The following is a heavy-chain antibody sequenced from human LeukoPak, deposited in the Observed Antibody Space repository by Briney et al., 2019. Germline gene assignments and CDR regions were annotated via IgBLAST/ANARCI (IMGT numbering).Heavy chain of an antibody. V-gene: IGHV3-7*01. J-gene: IGHJ5*02. CDR3: AREGSGSYYNWLDP. CDR2: IKQDGSEK. Sequence: GSLRLSCAASGFTFSSYWMSWVRQAPGKGLEWVANIKQDGSEKYYVDSVKGRFTISRDNAKNSLYLQMNSLRAEDTAVYYCAREGSGSYYNWLDPWGQGIVVAVSS. D-gene: IGHD3-10*01. CDR1: GFTFSSYW.